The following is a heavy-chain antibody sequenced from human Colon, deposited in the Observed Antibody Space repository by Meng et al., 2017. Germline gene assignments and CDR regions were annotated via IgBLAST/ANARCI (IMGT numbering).Heavy chain of an antibody. CDR2: IYDNGYT. J-gene: IGHJ4*02. V-gene: IGHV4-30-2*06. Sequence: QLQLQESGSRRVKPSKTLSLTCAVSGDSVTTTLSAWSWFRPSPGKGLEWIGNIYDNGYTYYSPSLRSRVTISVDMSNHLFSLNLNSVPAADTAVYFCARGYLGSTYFAYWGQGILVTVSS. D-gene: IGHD3-10*01. CDR1: GDSVTTTLSA. CDR3: ARGYLGSTYFAY.